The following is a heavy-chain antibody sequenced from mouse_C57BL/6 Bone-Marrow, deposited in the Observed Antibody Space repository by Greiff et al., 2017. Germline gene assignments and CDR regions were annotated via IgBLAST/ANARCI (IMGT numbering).Heavy chain of an antibody. CDR3: ARSLGNWYFEV. CDR1: GYYITSGYY. Sequence: ESVPGLVKPSQSLSFTCSVTGYYITSGYYWNWNRQSPGNQLEWMGYISYDGSNNYNPSFKNPISITRDTSYNQFFLPLNSVTTDDTAQYSSARSLGNWYFEVWGTGTTVTVSS. V-gene: IGHV3-6*01. D-gene: IGHD2-1*01. CDR2: ISYDGSN. J-gene: IGHJ1*03.